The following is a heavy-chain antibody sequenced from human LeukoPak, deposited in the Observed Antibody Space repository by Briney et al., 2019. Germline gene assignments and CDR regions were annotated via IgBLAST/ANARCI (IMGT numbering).Heavy chain of an antibody. CDR2: ITTGDGNT. Sequence: GGSLRLSCTASGFTFSSYTMTWVRQAPGKGLKWVSTITTGDGNTYYADSVKGRFTVSGDDSKNTLYLQMNSLRAEDTAVYYCAKDGGLWVSAHWGDSWGRGTLVTVSS. CDR3: AKDGGLWVSAHWGDS. J-gene: IGHJ4*02. D-gene: IGHD7-27*01. V-gene: IGHV3-23*01. CDR1: GFTFSSYT.